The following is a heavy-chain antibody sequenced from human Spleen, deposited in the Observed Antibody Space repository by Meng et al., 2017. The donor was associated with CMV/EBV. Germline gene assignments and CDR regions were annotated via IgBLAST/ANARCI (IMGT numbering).Heavy chain of an antibody. D-gene: IGHD3-3*01. CDR1: GGSISSYY. V-gene: IGHV4-59*12. CDR3: ARDTTLLRFLEWSSIGMDV. J-gene: IGHJ6*02. CDR2: IYYSGST. Sequence: SETLSLTCTVSGGSISSYYWSWIRQPPGKGLEWIGYIYYSGSTNYNPSLKSRVTISVDTSKNQFSLKLSSVTAADTAVYYCARDTTLLRFLEWSSIGMDVWGQGTTVTVSS.